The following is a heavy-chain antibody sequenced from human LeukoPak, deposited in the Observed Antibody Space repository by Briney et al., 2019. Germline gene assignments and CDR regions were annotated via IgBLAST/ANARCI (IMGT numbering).Heavy chain of an antibody. CDR1: GFTFSSYA. Sequence: GGSLRLSCAASGFTFSSYAMSWVRQAPGKRLEWVSAISGSDSGTYHADSVKGRFTISRDNSKNTLYLQMNSLRAEDTAFYYCARGSTIKKYIVVVPAAIYYYGMDVWGQGTTVTVSS. D-gene: IGHD2-2*02. J-gene: IGHJ6*02. CDR3: ARGSTIKKYIVVVPAAIYYYGMDV. CDR2: ISGSDSGT. V-gene: IGHV3-23*01.